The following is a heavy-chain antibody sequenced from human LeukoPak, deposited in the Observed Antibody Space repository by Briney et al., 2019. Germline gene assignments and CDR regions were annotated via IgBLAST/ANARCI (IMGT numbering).Heavy chain of an antibody. Sequence: ASQTLSLTCTVSGGSISSGSYYWSWIRQPAGKGLEWIGRIYTSGSTNYNPSLKSRVTISVDTSKNQFSLKLSSVTAADTAVYYCARVRLVTDAFDIWGQGTMVTVSS. CDR1: GGSISSGSYY. J-gene: IGHJ3*02. V-gene: IGHV4-61*02. D-gene: IGHD4-11*01. CDR2: IYTSGST. CDR3: ARVRLVTDAFDI.